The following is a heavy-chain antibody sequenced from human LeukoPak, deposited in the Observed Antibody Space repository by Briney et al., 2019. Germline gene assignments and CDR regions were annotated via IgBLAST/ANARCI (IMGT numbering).Heavy chain of an antibody. CDR3: AREYCSGGSCYRRRGWFDP. D-gene: IGHD2-15*01. V-gene: IGHV4-59*12. Sequence: SETLSLTCTVSGGSISSYYWSWIRQPPGKGLEWIGYIYHSGSTYYNPSLESRVTISVDRSKNQFSLKLSSVTAADTAVYYCAREYCSGGSCYRRRGWFDPWGQGTLVTVSS. J-gene: IGHJ5*02. CDR1: GGSISSYY. CDR2: IYHSGST.